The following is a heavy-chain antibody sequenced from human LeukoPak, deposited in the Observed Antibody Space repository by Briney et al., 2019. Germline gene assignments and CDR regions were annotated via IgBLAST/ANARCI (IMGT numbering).Heavy chain of an antibody. D-gene: IGHD7-27*01. CDR3: ARGNWGVDDY. V-gene: IGHV1-69*13. CDR1: GGTFSSYA. J-gene: IGHJ4*02. Sequence: ASVKVSCKASGGTFSSYAISWVRQAPGQGLEWMGGIIPIFGTANYAQKFQGRVTITADESTSTAYMELSRLRSDDTAVYYCARGNWGVDDYWGQGTLVTVSS. CDR2: IIPIFGTA.